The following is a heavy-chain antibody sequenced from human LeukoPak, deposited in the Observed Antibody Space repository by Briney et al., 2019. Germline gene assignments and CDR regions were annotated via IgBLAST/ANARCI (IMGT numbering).Heavy chain of an antibody. CDR1: GYTFTSYG. Sequence: ASVKVSCKASGYTFTSYGISWVRQAPGQGLEWMGWISAYNGNTNYAQKLQGRVTMTTDTSTSTAYMELRSLRPDDTAVYYCAREIERNYDFWSGYRDYYGMDVWGQGTTVTVSS. D-gene: IGHD3-3*01. V-gene: IGHV1-18*01. CDR2: ISAYNGNT. J-gene: IGHJ6*02. CDR3: AREIERNYDFWSGYRDYYGMDV.